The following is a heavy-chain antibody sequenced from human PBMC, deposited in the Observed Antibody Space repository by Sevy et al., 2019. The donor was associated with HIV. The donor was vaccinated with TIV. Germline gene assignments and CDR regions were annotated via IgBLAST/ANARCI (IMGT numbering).Heavy chain of an antibody. V-gene: IGHV4-39*01. CDR3: ARLTIFGVVTDNWFDP. CDR1: GGYISSNNYY. Sequence: SETLSLTCTVSGGYISSNNYYWGWIRQPPGKGLEWIGSIYYSGSAYYNPSLKSRVTISSDTSKNQFSLKVSSVTAADTAVYYCARLTIFGVVTDNWFDPWGQGTLVTVSS. J-gene: IGHJ5*02. D-gene: IGHD3-3*01. CDR2: IYYSGSA.